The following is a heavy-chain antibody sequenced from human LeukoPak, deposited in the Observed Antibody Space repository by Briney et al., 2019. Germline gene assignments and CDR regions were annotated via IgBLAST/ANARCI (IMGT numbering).Heavy chain of an antibody. D-gene: IGHD3-3*01. CDR3: ARSRLLEGLGDAFDI. CDR2: IYYSGRT. CDR1: GGSVSSSSYY. V-gene: IGHV4-39*07. Sequence: PSETLSLTCTVSGGSVSSSSYYWGWIRQPSGKGLEWIGSIYYSGRTYYNPSLKSRVTISVDTSKNQFSLKLSSVTAADTAVYYCARSRLLEGLGDAFDIWGQGTMVTVSS. J-gene: IGHJ3*02.